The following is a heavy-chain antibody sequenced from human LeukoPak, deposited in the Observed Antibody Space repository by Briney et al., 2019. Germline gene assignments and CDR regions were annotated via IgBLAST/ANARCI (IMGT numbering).Heavy chain of an antibody. Sequence: SETLSLTCAVYGGSFSGYYWSWIRQPPGKGLEWIGEIDHSGSTNYYPSLKSRVTISIEKSKNQFSLKLSSVTTADTAVYYCAGAYCGGDCYSGRAFDIWGQGTMVTVSS. CDR3: AGAYCGGDCYSGRAFDI. CDR2: IDHSGST. V-gene: IGHV4-34*01. J-gene: IGHJ3*02. CDR1: GGSFSGYY. D-gene: IGHD2-21*02.